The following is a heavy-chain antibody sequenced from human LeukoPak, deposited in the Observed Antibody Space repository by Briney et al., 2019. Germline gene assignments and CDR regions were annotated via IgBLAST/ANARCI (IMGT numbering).Heavy chain of an antibody. J-gene: IGHJ6*02. CDR3: ATAIAAGRLGVDYYDGMDV. D-gene: IGHD6-13*01. V-gene: IGHV4-59*01. CDR2: IYYSGST. CDR1: GGSISSYY. Sequence: PSETLSLTCTVSGGSISSYYWSWIRQPPGKGLEWIGYIYYSGSTNYNPSLKSRVTISVDTSKNQFSLKLSSVTAADTAVYYCATAIAAGRLGVDYYDGMDVWGQGTPVTASS.